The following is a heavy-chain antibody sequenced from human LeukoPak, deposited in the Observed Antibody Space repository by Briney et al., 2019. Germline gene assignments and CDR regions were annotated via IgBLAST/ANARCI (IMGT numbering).Heavy chain of an antibody. D-gene: IGHD2-8*01. Sequence: ASVKVSCKASGCSFTTYGISWVRQAPGQGLEWMGWISAYKGNTNTNYAQKFQGRVTMTTDTTTSTAYMELRSLRSDDTAVYYCARDTCTNDVCYNTLFDYWGQGTLVTVSS. CDR3: ARDTCTNDVCYNTLFDY. CDR2: ISAYKGNTNT. V-gene: IGHV1-18*01. J-gene: IGHJ4*02. CDR1: GCSFTTYG.